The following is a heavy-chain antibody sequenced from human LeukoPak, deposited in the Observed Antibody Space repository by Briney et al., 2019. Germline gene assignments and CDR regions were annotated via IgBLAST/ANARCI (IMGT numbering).Heavy chain of an antibody. Sequence: PGGSLRLSCAASGFTFSSYSMNWVRQAPGKGLEWVSYISSSSSTIYYADSVKGRFTISRDNAKSSLYLQMNSLRAEDTAVYYCARDRRYCTNGVCYGLAWRDAFDIWGQGTMVTVSS. D-gene: IGHD2-8*01. CDR1: GFTFSSYS. CDR3: ARDRRYCTNGVCYGLAWRDAFDI. CDR2: ISSSSSTI. V-gene: IGHV3-48*01. J-gene: IGHJ3*02.